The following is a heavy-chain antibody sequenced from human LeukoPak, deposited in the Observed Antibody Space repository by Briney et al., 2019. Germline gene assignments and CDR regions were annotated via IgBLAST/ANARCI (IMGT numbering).Heavy chain of an antibody. J-gene: IGHJ4*02. V-gene: IGHV3-74*01. CDR3: ARGSEQLRFAFGY. D-gene: IGHD3-3*01. CDR2: INTDGSTT. Sequence: GGSLRLSCATSGFTFSSYWMHWVRQAPGKGLVWVSRINTDGSTTSYADSVKGRFTISRDNAKNTLYLQMNSLRAEDTAVYYCARGSEQLRFAFGYWGQGTLVTVSS. CDR1: GFTFSSYW.